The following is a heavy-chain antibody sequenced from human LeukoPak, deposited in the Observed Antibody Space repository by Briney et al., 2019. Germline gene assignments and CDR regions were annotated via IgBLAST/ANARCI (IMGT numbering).Heavy chain of an antibody. Sequence: ASMKVSCKASGYTFTSYGISWVRRAPGQGLEWMGWISAYNGNTNYAQKVQGRVTMTTDTSTSAAYMELRSLRSDDSAVYYCASAAEGSWELPEIDYWAREPWSPSPQ. CDR1: GYTFTSYG. V-gene: IGHV1-18*01. CDR2: ISAYNGNT. D-gene: IGHD1-26*01. J-gene: IGHJ4*02. CDR3: ASAAEGSWELPEIDY.